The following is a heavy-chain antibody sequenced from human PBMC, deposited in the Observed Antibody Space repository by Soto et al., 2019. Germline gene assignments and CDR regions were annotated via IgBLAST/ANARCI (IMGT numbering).Heavy chain of an antibody. Sequence: QLQLQESGSGLVKPSQTLSLTCAVSGGSISSGDYSWNWIRQPPGKGLECIGYIYSGRSTYYNPSRQSRVTMSVDRSRNQFSLKLNSVTAADTAVYYCARVRREYDNSGPVDYWGQGTLVTVSS. D-gene: IGHD3-22*01. CDR2: IYSGRST. J-gene: IGHJ4*02. CDR1: GGSISSGDYS. V-gene: IGHV4-30-2*01. CDR3: ARVRREYDNSGPVDY.